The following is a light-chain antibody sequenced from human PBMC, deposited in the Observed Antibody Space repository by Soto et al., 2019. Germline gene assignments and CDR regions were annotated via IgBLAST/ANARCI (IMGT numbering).Light chain of an antibody. CDR3: CSYAGSYTWI. Sequence: QSALTQPRSVSGSPGQSATISCTGTSSDVGNYNYVSWYQQHAGKAPKLMIYDVSQRPSGVPDRFSGSKSGTTASLTISGLQAEDEADYYCCSYAGSYTWIFGGGTKVTVL. CDR2: DVS. V-gene: IGLV2-11*01. J-gene: IGLJ2*01. CDR1: SSDVGNYNY.